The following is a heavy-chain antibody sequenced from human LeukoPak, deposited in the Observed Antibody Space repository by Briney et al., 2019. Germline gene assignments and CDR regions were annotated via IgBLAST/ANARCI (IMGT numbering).Heavy chain of an antibody. Sequence: RGTPRASCTASGYTFTGYGSRRGPPAPGQGVWWMGWKSVYNSNTNCANTLHDRVTMTTDTSTSTAYMKLMSLRSDDTAVYYCARDLWIVNSYYYYYGMDVWGQGTTVTVSS. J-gene: IGHJ6*02. CDR1: GYTFTGYG. D-gene: IGHD2-2*03. V-gene: IGHV1-18*01. CDR3: ARDLWIVNSYYYYYGMDV. CDR2: KSVYNSNT.